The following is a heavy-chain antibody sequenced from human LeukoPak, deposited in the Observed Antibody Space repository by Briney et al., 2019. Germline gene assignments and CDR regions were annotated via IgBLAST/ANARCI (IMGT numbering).Heavy chain of an antibody. J-gene: IGHJ3*02. V-gene: IGHV4-59*08. CDR3: ARPHSSGWYGVYDI. Sequence: SDYWMSWVRQAPGKGLEWIGHFAYSGTTSYNASLKTRVTISVDTSKNQFSLTLTSVTAADTAVYYCARPHSSGWYGVYDIWGQGTMVTVSS. D-gene: IGHD6-19*01. CDR2: FAYSGTT. CDR1: SDYW.